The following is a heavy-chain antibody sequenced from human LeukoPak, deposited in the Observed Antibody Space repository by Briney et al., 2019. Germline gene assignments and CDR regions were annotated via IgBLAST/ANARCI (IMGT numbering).Heavy chain of an antibody. CDR2: INPSGGST. J-gene: IGHJ6*03. D-gene: IGHD1-1*01. Sequence: ASVKVSCKASGYTFTSYYMHWVRQAPGQGLEWMGIINPSGGSTSYAQKFQGRVTMTRDTSTSTVYMELSSLRSEDTAVYYCARVQLERRDCYYMDVWGKGTTVTVSS. CDR3: ARVQLERRDCYYMDV. V-gene: IGHV1-46*01. CDR1: GYTFTSYY.